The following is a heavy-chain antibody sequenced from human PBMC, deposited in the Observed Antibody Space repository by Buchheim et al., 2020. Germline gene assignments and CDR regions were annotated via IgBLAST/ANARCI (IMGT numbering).Heavy chain of an antibody. Sequence: QVQLQESDPGLVKPSETLSLTCTVSGDSISSYYWSWIRQPPGKGLEWIGYIYYSGSTNYNSSLKSRVTISIDMSKNQFSLKLSSVTAADTAVYYCARLRTDTIVDPFLDYWGQGTL. J-gene: IGHJ4*02. CDR2: IYYSGST. D-gene: IGHD2-21*01. CDR1: GDSISSYY. CDR3: ARLRTDTIVDPFLDY. V-gene: IGHV4-59*08.